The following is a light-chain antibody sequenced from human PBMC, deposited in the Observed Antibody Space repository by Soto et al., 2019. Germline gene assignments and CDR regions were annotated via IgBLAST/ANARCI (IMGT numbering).Light chain of an antibody. CDR3: QHYGETPIT. CDR1: QTITSN. V-gene: IGKV3-15*01. CDR2: GAT. J-gene: IGKJ5*01. Sequence: EVVMTQSPATLSVSPGNTVTPSCRANQTITSNLAWYQQKPGQAPRLLIHGATTRATGIPARFSGSGSGTEFTLTISRLEPEDFAVYYCQHYGETPITFGLGTRLEIK.